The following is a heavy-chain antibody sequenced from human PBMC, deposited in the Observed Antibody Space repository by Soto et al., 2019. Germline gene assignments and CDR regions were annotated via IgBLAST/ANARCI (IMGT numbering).Heavy chain of an antibody. V-gene: IGHV3-11*01. D-gene: IGHD3-22*01. CDR2: ISSSGSTI. Sequence: VGSLRLSCAASGFTFSDYYMSWIRQAPGRGLEWVSYISSSGSTIYYADSVKGRFTISRDNAKNSLYLQMNSLRAEDTAVYYCARDRYYDSSGYSIFDYWGQGTLVTVSS. CDR3: ARDRYYDSSGYSIFDY. CDR1: GFTFSDYY. J-gene: IGHJ4*02.